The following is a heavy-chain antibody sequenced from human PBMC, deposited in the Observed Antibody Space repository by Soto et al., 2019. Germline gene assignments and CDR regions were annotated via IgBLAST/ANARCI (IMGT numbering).Heavy chain of an antibody. Sequence: SGPTLVNPTQTLTLTCVFSGFSLNTGGVTVGWIRQPPGKALEWVALIYWDDGKRYSPSLKSRLTITKETSRNQVVLTMTNVDPEDTATYFCAHSPAPRVYFQHWGEGTLVTFSS. CDR2: IYWDDGK. J-gene: IGHJ1*01. V-gene: IGHV2-5*02. CDR3: AHSPAPRVYFQH. D-gene: IGHD3-10*01. CDR1: GFSLNTGGVT.